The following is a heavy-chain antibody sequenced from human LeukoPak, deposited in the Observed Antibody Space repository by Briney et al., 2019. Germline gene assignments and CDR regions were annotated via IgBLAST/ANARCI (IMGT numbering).Heavy chain of an antibody. Sequence: GASVKVSCKASGDSFTNYAFTWVRQAPGQGLEWMGWITSFNGNTNYPQKFQGRVTMTADTSTSTVYMDLRGLRSDDTAVYYCARAYDFWSGYFDFWGQGTLVIVSS. CDR2: ITSFNGNT. CDR1: GDSFTNYA. V-gene: IGHV1-18*01. CDR3: ARAYDFWSGYFDF. D-gene: IGHD3-3*01. J-gene: IGHJ4*02.